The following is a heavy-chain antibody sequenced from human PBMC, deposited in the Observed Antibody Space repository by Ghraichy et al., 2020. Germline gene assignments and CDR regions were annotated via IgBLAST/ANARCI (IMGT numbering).Heavy chain of an antibody. CDR3: AKAPDYYGSGSYSRGYFDY. V-gene: IGHV3-23*01. Sequence: GESLNISCAASGFTFSSYAMSWVRQAPGKGLEWVSAISGSGGSTYYADSVKGRFTISRDNSKNTLYLQMNSLRAEDTAVYYCAKAPDYYGSGSYSRGYFDYWGQGTLVTVSS. CDR2: ISGSGGST. CDR1: GFTFSSYA. J-gene: IGHJ4*02. D-gene: IGHD3-10*01.